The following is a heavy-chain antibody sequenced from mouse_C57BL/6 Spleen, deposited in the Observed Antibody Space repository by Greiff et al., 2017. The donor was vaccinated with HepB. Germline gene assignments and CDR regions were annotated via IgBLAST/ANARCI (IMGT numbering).Heavy chain of an antibody. CDR2: FYPGSGSI. D-gene: IGHD2-4*01. J-gene: IGHJ3*01. CDR1: GYTFTEYT. Sequence: VQLKESGAELVKPGASVKLSCKASGYTFTEYTIHWVKQRSGQGLEWIGWFYPGSGSIKYNEKFKDKATLTADKSSSTVYMELSRLTSEDSAVYFCARHEGGWDYGQRAWFAYWGQGTLVTVSA. CDR3: ARHEGGWDYGQRAWFAY. V-gene: IGHV1-62-2*01.